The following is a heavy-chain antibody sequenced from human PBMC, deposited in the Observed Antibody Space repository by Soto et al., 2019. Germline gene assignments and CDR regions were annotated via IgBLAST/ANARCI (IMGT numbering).Heavy chain of an antibody. CDR3: ARGPPLYILTGYLYYYGMDV. CDR1: GGSFSGYY. Sequence: SETLSLTCAVYGGSFSGYYWSWIRQPPGKGLEWIGEINHSGSTNYNPSLKSRVTISVDTSKNQFSLKLSSVTAADTAVYYCARGPPLYILTGYLYYYGMDVWGQGTTVTVSS. D-gene: IGHD3-9*01. V-gene: IGHV4-34*01. J-gene: IGHJ6*02. CDR2: INHSGST.